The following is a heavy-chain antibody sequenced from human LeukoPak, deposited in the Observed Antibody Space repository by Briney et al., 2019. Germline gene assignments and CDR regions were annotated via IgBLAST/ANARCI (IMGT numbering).Heavy chain of an antibody. V-gene: IGHV3-7*01. J-gene: IGHJ3*02. Sequence: GGSLRLSCAASGFTFSGYWMSWVRQAPGKGLEWVANIKQDGSEKYYVDSVKGRFTISRDNAENSLYLQMNTLRAEDTAVYYCARILLAAGAFDIWGQGAMVTVSS. D-gene: IGHD2-15*01. CDR1: GFTFSGYW. CDR2: IKQDGSEK. CDR3: ARILLAAGAFDI.